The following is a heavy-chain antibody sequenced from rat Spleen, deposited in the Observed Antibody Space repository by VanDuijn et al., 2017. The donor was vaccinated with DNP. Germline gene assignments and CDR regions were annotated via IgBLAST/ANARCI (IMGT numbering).Heavy chain of an antibody. CDR3: ARGEQLLYLYFDF. CDR2: ISHVGGNT. CDR1: GFTFTDYY. Sequence: EVQLVESGGGLVQPGRSLKLSCTASGFTFTDYYMAWVRQAPKKGLEWVASISHVGGNTYYGDSVKGRFTVSRDNAKSTLYLQMGSLRSEDTATYYCARGEQLLYLYFDFWGPGTMVTVSS. D-gene: IGHD1-2*01. V-gene: IGHV5-22*01. J-gene: IGHJ1*01.